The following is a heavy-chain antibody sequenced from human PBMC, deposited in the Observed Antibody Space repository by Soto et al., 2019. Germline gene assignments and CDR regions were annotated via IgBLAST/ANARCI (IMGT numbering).Heavy chain of an antibody. V-gene: IGHV1-46*01. D-gene: IGHD3-9*01. Sequence: ASVKVSCKASGYTFTNYYMHWVRQAPGQGLEWMGIINPSDGSTTYAQKFQGRLTMTRDTSTTTVSLELVSLTSEDTAVYYCARPPGYISDWYYFDLWGQGTQVTVSS. J-gene: IGHJ4*02. CDR3: ARPPGYISDWYYFDL. CDR2: INPSDGST. CDR1: GYTFTNYY.